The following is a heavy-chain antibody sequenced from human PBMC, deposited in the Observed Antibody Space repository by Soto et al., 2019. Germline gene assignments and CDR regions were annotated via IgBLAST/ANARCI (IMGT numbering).Heavy chain of an antibody. V-gene: IGHV3-64D*08. J-gene: IGHJ4*02. CDR1: GFIFSRYT. D-gene: IGHD3-10*01. CDR2: INSYGGST. Sequence: GGSLRLSCSASGFIFSRYTMHWVRQAPGKGLEYVSAINSYGGSTNYADSVEGRFTISRDNSKNTLYLQMSSLRTEDTAVYYCVKALWFGELSGSFEYWGQGTLVTVSS. CDR3: VKALWFGELSGSFEY.